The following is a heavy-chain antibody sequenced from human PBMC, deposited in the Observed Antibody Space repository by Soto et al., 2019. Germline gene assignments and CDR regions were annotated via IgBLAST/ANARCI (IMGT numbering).Heavy chain of an antibody. D-gene: IGHD6-6*01. CDR1: GYTFTSYG. CDR3: AREVGEYSTSLHDYSYYYSMDV. CDR2: ISAYNGNT. Sequence: QVQLVQSGAEVTKPGASVKVSCKASGYTFTSYGISWVRQAPGQGLEWMGWISAYNGNTNYAQKFQGRVTMTTDTSTSTAYMELRSLRSDDTAVYYCAREVGEYSTSLHDYSYYYSMDVWGQGTTVTVSS. V-gene: IGHV1-18*01. J-gene: IGHJ6*02.